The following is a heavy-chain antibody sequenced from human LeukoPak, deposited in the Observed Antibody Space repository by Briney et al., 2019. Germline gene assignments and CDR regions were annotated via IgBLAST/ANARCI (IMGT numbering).Heavy chain of an antibody. V-gene: IGHV3-49*04. CDR3: TRELGYCTNGVCYRAYYFDY. Sequence: GGSLRLSCAASGFTFSDHYMDWVRQAPGKGLEWVSFIRSKAYGGTTEYAASVKGRFTISRDDSKSIAFLQMNSLKTEDTAVYYCTRELGYCTNGVCYRAYYFDYWGQGTLVTVSS. CDR1: GFTFSDHY. CDR2: IRSKAYGGTT. J-gene: IGHJ4*02. D-gene: IGHD2-8*01.